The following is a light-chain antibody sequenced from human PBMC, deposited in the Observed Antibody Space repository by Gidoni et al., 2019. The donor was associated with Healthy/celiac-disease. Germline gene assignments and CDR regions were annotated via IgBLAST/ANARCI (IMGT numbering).Light chain of an antibody. CDR3: QQYGSSPPIT. Sequence: EIVFTQSPCTLSLSPGERATLSCRASQSVSSSYLSWYQQKPGQAPRLLIYGASSRATGIPDRFSGSGSGTDFTLTISRLEPEECAVYYCQQYGSSPPITFGQGTRLEIK. V-gene: IGKV3-20*01. J-gene: IGKJ5*01. CDR2: GAS. CDR1: QSVSSSY.